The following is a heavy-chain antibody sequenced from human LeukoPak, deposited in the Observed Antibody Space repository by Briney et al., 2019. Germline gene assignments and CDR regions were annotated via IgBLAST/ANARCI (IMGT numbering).Heavy chain of an antibody. CDR1: GFTFSSYW. CDR2: IIQDGGDK. CDR3: ARDASTRTSDY. V-gene: IGHV3-7*01. Sequence: GGSLRLSCAASGFTFSSYWMSWVRQAPGKGLEWVANIIQDGGDKYYVDSVKGRFTISRDNAKNSLYLQMHSLRAEDTAVYYCARDASTRTSDYWGQGTLVTVSA. J-gene: IGHJ4*02.